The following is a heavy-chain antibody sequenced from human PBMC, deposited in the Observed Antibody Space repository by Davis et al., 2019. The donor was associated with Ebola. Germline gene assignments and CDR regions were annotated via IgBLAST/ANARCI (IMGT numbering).Heavy chain of an antibody. CDR2: ITSPGGTV. Sequence: PGGSLRLSCAVSGFTFSDYYMSWTSQAPGKGLEWVSSITSPGGTVHTADSVKGRFTISRDNAKRSLYLHMDSLRAEDTAVYYCARAGRNCTGNSCYSGDYFDQWGQGTLVTVSA. D-gene: IGHD2-15*01. CDR1: GFTFSDYY. J-gene: IGHJ4*02. V-gene: IGHV3-11*01. CDR3: ARAGRNCTGNSCYSGDYFDQ.